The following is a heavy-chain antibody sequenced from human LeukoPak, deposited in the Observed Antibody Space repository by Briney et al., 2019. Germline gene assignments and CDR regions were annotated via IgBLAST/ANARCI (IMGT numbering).Heavy chain of an antibody. D-gene: IGHD3-22*01. CDR1: GGSISSYY. J-gene: IGHJ3*02. V-gene: IGHV4-4*07. CDR2: IYTSGST. CDR3: ARDRYYYDSSGYFSAFDI. Sequence: SETLSLTCTVSGGSISSYYWSWIRQPAGKGLEWIGRIYTSGSTNYNPSLKSRVTMSIDTSKNQFSLKLSSVTAADTAVYYCARDRYYYDSSGYFSAFDIWGQGTMVTVSS.